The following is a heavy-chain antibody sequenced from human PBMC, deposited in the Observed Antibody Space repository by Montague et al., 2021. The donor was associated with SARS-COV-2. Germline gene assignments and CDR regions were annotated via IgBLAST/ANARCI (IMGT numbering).Heavy chain of an antibody. D-gene: IGHD1-1*01. V-gene: IGHV6-1*01. CDR2: TYYRSKWYT. CDR3: VREGTVPGPRGIYFDD. J-gene: IGHJ4*02. Sequence: CAISGDSVSSNSAAWNWIRQSPSGGLEWLGRTYYRSKWYTDYAPPVKTRITITPDTSNNQFSLHLNSVTPGDTAVYYCVREGTVPGPRGIYFDDWGQGTLVTVSS. CDR1: GDSVSSNSAA.